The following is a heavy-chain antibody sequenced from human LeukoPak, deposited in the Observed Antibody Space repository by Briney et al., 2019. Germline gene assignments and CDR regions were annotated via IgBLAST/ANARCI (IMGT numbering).Heavy chain of an antibody. J-gene: IGHJ4*02. CDR2: INHSGST. CDR1: GGSFSGYY. Sequence: PSETLSLTCAVYGGSFSGYYWSWIRQPPGKGLEWIGEINHSGSTNYNPSLKSRVTISVDTSKNQFSLQLSFVTAADTAVYYCARDPFDYWGQGTLVTVSS. CDR3: ARDPFDY. V-gene: IGHV4-34*01.